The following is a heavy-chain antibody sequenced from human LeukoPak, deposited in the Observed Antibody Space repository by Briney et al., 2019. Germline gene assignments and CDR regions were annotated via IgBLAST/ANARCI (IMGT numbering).Heavy chain of an antibody. V-gene: IGHV3-30-3*01. J-gene: IGHJ5*02. CDR3: ARPKLAVVVPAARHRGRFDP. CDR2: ISYDGSNK. CDR1: GFTFSSYA. Sequence: PGRSLRLSCAASGFTFSSYAMHWVCQAPGKGLEWVAVISYDGSNKYYADSVKGRFTISRDNSKNTLYLQMNSLRAEDTAVYYCARPKLAVVVPAARHRGRFDPWGQGTLVTVSS. D-gene: IGHD2-2*01.